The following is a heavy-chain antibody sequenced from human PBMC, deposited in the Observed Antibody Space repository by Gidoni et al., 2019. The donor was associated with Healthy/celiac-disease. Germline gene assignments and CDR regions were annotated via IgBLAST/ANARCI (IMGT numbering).Heavy chain of an antibody. CDR2: IYYSGST. Sequence: QVPLQASGPGLVMPSQTLSLTCTVSGGSISSGGSYWSWIRQHPGKGLEWIGYIYYSGSTYYNPSLKSRVTISVDTSKNQFSLKLSSVTAADTAVYYCARGKITIFHPSGFDIWGQGTMVTVSS. J-gene: IGHJ3*02. D-gene: IGHD3-9*01. V-gene: IGHV4-31*03. CDR3: ARGKITIFHPSGFDI. CDR1: GGSISSGGSY.